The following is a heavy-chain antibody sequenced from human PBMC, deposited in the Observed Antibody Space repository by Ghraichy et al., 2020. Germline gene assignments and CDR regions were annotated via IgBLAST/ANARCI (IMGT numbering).Heavy chain of an antibody. CDR2: INHSGST. J-gene: IGHJ5*02. D-gene: IGHD3-3*01. CDR1: GGSFSGYY. Sequence: SETLSLTCAVYGGSFSGYYWSWIRQPPGKGLEWIGEINHSGSTNYNPSLKSRVTISVDTSKNQFSLKLSSVTAADTAVYYCARRVGGTITIFGVVIIPVVAWFDPWGQGTLVTVSS. CDR3: ARRVGGTITIFGVVIIPVVAWFDP. V-gene: IGHV4-34*01.